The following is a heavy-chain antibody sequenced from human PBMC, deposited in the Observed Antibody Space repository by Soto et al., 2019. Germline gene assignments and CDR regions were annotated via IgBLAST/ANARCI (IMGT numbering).Heavy chain of an antibody. CDR1: GFSLSTSGVG. V-gene: IGHV2-5*02. Sequence: QITLKESGPTLVKPTQTLTLTCTFSGFSLSTSGVGVGWIRQPPGKALEWLALIYWDDDKRYSPSLKSRLTITKDTSKKQMVLTITNMDTVDTATYSCVHSSRPYMVTTLDYWGQGILVTVSS. CDR3: VHSSRPYMVTTLDY. J-gene: IGHJ4*02. D-gene: IGHD4-17*01. CDR2: IYWDDDK.